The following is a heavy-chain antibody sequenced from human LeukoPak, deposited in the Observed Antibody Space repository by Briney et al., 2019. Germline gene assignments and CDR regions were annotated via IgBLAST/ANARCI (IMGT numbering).Heavy chain of an antibody. V-gene: IGHV1-69*13. D-gene: IGHD4-17*01. CDR3: ARDPRDYGAHYYYGMDV. Sequence: ASVKVSCKASGGTFSSYAISWVRQAPGQGLEWMGGIIPIFGTANYAQKFQDRVTITADESTSTAYMELSSLRSEDTAAYYCARDPRDYGAHYYYGMDVWGQGTTVTVSS. CDR1: GGTFSSYA. CDR2: IIPIFGTA. J-gene: IGHJ6*02.